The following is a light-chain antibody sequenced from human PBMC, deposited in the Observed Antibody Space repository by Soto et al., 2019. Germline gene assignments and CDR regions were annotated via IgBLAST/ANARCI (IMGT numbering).Light chain of an antibody. Sequence: QSVLAQPASVSGSPGQSITISCTGVSSDIGADNYVSWYQQHPGKAPKLMIYEVNKRPSGVPDRFSGSKSGNTASLTVSGLQAEDEADYYCSSYAGSSNVFGTGTKVTVL. V-gene: IGLV2-8*01. CDR2: EVN. CDR1: SSDIGADNY. J-gene: IGLJ1*01. CDR3: SSYAGSSNV.